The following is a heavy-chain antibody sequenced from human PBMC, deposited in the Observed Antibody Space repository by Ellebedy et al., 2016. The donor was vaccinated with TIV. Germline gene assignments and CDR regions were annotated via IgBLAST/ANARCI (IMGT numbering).Heavy chain of an antibody. V-gene: IGHV4-39*07. CDR1: GGSISSSSYY. J-gene: IGHJ6*02. D-gene: IGHD6-6*01. Sequence: SETLSLTXSVSGGSISSSSYYWGWIRQPPGKGLEWIGSIYYSGSTYYNPSLKSRVTISVDTSKNQFSLKLSSATAADTAVYYCARDRSPSIAARPLGMDVWGQGTTVTVSS. CDR3: ARDRSPSIAARPLGMDV. CDR2: IYYSGST.